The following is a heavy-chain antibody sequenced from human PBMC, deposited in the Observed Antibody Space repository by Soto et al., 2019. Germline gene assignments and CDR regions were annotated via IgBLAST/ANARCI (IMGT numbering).Heavy chain of an antibody. CDR1: GGSISSSSYY. D-gene: IGHD1-26*01. CDR2: IYYSGST. J-gene: IGHJ4*02. V-gene: IGHV4-39*01. Sequence: PSETLSVTCTVSGGSISSSSYYWGWIRQPPGKGLEWIGSIYYSGSTYYNPSLKSRVTISVDTSKNQFSLKLSSVTAADTAVYYCACWDLQLPFRYWGQGTLVTVSS. CDR3: ACWDLQLPFRY.